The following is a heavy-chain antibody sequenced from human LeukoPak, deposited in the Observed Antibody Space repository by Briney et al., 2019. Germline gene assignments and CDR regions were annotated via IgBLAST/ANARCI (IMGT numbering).Heavy chain of an antibody. D-gene: IGHD4-23*01. CDR2: ISSSSSYI. V-gene: IGHV3-21*01. Sequence: GGSLRLSCAASGFTFSSYSMNWVRQAPGKGLEWVSSISSSSSYIYYADSVKGRFTISRDNAKNSLYLQMNSLRAEGTAVYYCARGGAYGANSDFDYWGQGTLVTVSS. J-gene: IGHJ4*02. CDR3: ARGGAYGANSDFDY. CDR1: GFTFSSYS.